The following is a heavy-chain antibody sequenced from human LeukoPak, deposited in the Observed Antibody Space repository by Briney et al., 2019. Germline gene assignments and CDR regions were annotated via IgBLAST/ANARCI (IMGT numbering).Heavy chain of an antibody. D-gene: IGHD2-21*02. CDR2: VYRGDSDT. J-gene: IGHJ3*02. V-gene: IGHV5-51*01. Sequence: GESLKISCQGSGYSITNYWIGWVRQMPGKGLEWMGIVYRGDSDTRYSPSFQGQVAISADKSISTAYLQWSSLKASDTAMYYCASTFYCGGDCYRAFDIWGRGTMVTVSS. CDR1: GYSITNYW. CDR3: ASTFYCGGDCYRAFDI.